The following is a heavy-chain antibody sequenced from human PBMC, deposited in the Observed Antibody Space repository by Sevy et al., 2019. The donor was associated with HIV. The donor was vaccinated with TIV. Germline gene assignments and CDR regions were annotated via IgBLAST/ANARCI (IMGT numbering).Heavy chain of an antibody. J-gene: IGHJ5*02. Sequence: SETLSLTCNVSGGSISSSRHYWGWIRQSPGKSLEWIGSRFYSGGAYYNLSLKSRVTMSVDTSKNQFSLNVNSVTAADTAVYYCARHPLGNWFDLWGQGILVTVSS. D-gene: IGHD3-16*01. CDR1: GGSISSSRHY. CDR3: ARHPLGNWFDL. CDR2: RFYSGGA. V-gene: IGHV4-39*01.